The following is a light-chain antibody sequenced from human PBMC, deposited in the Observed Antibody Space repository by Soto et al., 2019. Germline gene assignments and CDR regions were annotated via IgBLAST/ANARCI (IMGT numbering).Light chain of an antibody. CDR3: QQYNNWPLT. CDR1: QSVSSN. CDR2: ETS. J-gene: IGKJ4*01. Sequence: EIVMTQSPATLSVSPGERATLSCRASQSVSSNLAWNQQKPGQAPRLLIYETSTRATGVPARFSGSGSGTEFTLTISSLQSEDFAFYYCQQYNNWPLTFGGGTKVEIK. V-gene: IGKV3-15*01.